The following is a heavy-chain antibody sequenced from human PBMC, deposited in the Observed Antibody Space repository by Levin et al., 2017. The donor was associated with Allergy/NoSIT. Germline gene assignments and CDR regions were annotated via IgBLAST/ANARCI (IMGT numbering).Heavy chain of an antibody. J-gene: IGHJ4*02. CDR3: ARGTSTNGLSY. Sequence: PGGSLRLSCAASGFTFSSYNMNWVRQAPGKGLEWVSSISSSSIYMYYADSVKGRFTISRDNAKSSLYLQMNSLRAEDTAVYYCARGTSTNGLSYWGQGTLVTVSS. D-gene: IGHD1-1*01. CDR1: GFTFSSYN. CDR2: ISSSSIYM. V-gene: IGHV3-21*01.